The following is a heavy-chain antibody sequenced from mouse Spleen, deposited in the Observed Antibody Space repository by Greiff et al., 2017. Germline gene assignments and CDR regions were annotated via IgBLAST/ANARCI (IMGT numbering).Heavy chain of an antibody. D-gene: IGHD2-4*01. CDR3: ARYALYDYPWFAY. J-gene: IGHJ3*01. CDR2: ISYSGST. CDR1: GDSITSGY. Sequence: EVQLVESGPSLVKPSQTLSLTCSVTGDSITSGYWNWIRKFPGNKLEYMGYISYSGSTYYNPSLKSRISITRDTSKNQYYLQLNSVTTEDTATYYCARYALYDYPWFAYWGQGTLVTVSA. V-gene: IGHV3-8*02.